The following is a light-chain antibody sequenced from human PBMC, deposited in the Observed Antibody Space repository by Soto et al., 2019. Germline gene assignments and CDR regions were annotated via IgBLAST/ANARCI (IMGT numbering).Light chain of an antibody. CDR1: STNVGSYNF. Sequence: QSALTQPRSVSGSPGQSVTLSCTGTSTNVGSYNFVSWYQQHPGKAPKFMIYDVSRRPSGVPDRFSGSRSGNTASLTISGLQAEDEADYYCCSYAGSYTLIFGGGTKLTVL. CDR2: DVS. J-gene: IGLJ2*01. V-gene: IGLV2-11*01. CDR3: CSYAGSYTLI.